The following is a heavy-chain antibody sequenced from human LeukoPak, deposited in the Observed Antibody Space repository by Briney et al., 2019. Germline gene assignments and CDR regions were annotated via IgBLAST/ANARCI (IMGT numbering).Heavy chain of an antibody. D-gene: IGHD3-9*01. Sequence: ASVKVSCKASGYTFTSYAMNWVRQAPGQGLEWMGWINTNTGNPTYAQGFTGRFVFSLDTSVSTAYLQISSLKAEDTAVYYCAKGEYFDWLYAFDIWGQGTMVTVSS. CDR2: INTNTGNP. J-gene: IGHJ3*02. CDR1: GYTFTSYA. V-gene: IGHV7-4-1*02. CDR3: AKGEYFDWLYAFDI.